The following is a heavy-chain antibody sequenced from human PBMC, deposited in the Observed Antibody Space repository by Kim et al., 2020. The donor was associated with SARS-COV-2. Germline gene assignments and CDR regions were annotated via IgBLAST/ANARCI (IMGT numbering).Heavy chain of an antibody. J-gene: IGHJ4*02. D-gene: IGHD2-21*02. CDR2: IKSKTDGGTT. Sequence: GGSLRLSCAASGFTFSNAWMSWVRQAPGKGLEWVGRIKSKTDGGTTDYAAPVKGRFTISRDDSKNTLYLQMNSLKTEDTAVYYCTTDLPIVVVTAIEQSDYWGQGTLVTVSS. CDR3: TTDLPIVVVTAIEQSDY. V-gene: IGHV3-15*01. CDR1: GFTFSNAW.